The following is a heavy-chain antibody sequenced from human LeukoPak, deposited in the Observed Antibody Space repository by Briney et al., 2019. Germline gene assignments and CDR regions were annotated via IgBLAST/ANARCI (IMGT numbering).Heavy chain of an antibody. CDR3: ARVSLSGGNVLLRYYYYYMDI. J-gene: IGHJ6*03. Sequence: GESLKISCKGSGYSFTSYGISWVRQAPGQGLEWMGWISAYNGNTNYAQKLQGRVTMTTDTSTSTAYMELRSLGSDDTAVYYCARVSLSGGNVLLRYYYYYMDIWGKGTTVTVSS. CDR1: GYSFTSYG. D-gene: IGHD4-23*01. V-gene: IGHV1-18*01. CDR2: ISAYNGNT.